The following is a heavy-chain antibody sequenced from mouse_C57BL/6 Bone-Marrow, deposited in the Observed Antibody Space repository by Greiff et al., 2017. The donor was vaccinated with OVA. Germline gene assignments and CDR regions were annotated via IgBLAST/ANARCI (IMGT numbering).Heavy chain of an antibody. J-gene: IGHJ4*01. Sequence: VQLQQPGAELVKPGASVKLSCKASGYTITSYWMHWVKQRPGRGLEWIGRIDPNSGGTKYNAKFKSKATLTVDQPSSTASMQLSSLTSDDSAVYYCARYSNCHYSAMDYWGQGTSVTVSS. V-gene: IGHV1-72*01. CDR2: IDPNSGGT. CDR1: GYTITSYW. D-gene: IGHD2-5*01. CDR3: ARYSNCHYSAMDY.